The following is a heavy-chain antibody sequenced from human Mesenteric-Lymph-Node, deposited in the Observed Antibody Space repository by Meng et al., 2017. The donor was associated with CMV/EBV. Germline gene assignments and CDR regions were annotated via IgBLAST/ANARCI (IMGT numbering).Heavy chain of an antibody. CDR3: VKSVVPAAKEDWYFDL. J-gene: IGHJ2*01. CDR1: GFTFSTYA. CDR2: IYSGDSST. Sequence: GFTFSTYAMSWVRQAPGKGLEWVSVIYSGDSSTYYADSVKGRFTISRDNSKNTLYLQMNSLRAEDTAVYYCVKSVVPAAKEDWYFDLWGRGTLVTVSS. D-gene: IGHD2-2*01. V-gene: IGHV3-NL1*01.